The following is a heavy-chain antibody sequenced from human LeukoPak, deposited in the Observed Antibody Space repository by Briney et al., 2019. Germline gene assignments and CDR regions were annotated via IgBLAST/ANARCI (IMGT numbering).Heavy chain of an antibody. CDR3: ASQIVATTNPFDY. Sequence: PSETLSLTCIVSGGSLSSSIYYWAWVRQPPGKGLEWIGTVFYNGATQYSPSLRSRVTISIDTSTNQFSLKLSSVTAADTAVYYCASQIVATTNPFDYWGQGTLVTVSS. J-gene: IGHJ4*02. D-gene: IGHD5-12*01. CDR2: VFYNGAT. V-gene: IGHV4-39*07. CDR1: GGSLSSSIYY.